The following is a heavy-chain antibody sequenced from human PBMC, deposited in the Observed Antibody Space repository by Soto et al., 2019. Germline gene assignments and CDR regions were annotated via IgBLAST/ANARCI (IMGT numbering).Heavy chain of an antibody. CDR2: INHSGST. CDR1: GGSFSGYY. Sequence: PSETLSLTCAVYGGSFSGYYWSWIRQPPGKGLEWIGEINHSGSTNYNPSLRSRVTISVDTSKNQFSLKLTSVSAADTAIYYCARENSSGFGVDPWGHGTLVTVSS. V-gene: IGHV4-34*01. D-gene: IGHD3-22*01. CDR3: ARENSSGFGVDP. J-gene: IGHJ5*02.